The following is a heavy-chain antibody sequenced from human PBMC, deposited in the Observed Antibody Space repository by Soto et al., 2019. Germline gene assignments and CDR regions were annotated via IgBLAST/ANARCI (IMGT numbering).Heavy chain of an antibody. V-gene: IGHV1-58*01. J-gene: IGHJ4*02. CDR2: IVVGSGNT. CDR3: AAGPRRYDSSGYYYGSY. Sequence: GASVKVSCKASGFTFTSSAVQWVRQARGQRLEWIGWIVVGSGNTNYAQKFQERVTITRDMSTSTAYMELSSLRSEDTAVYYCAAGPRRYDSSGYYYGSYWGQGTLVTVSS. D-gene: IGHD3-22*01. CDR1: GFTFTSSA.